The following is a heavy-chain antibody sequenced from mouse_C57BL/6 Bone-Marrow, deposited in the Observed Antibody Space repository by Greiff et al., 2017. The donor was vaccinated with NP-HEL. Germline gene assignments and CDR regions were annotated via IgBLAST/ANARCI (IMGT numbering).Heavy chain of an antibody. CDR1: GYTFTSYG. J-gene: IGHJ3*01. V-gene: IGHV1-81*01. D-gene: IGHD1-1*01. Sequence: QVQLKESGAELARPGASVKLSCKASGYTFTSYGISWVKQRTGQGLEWIGEIYPRSGNTYYNEKFKGKATLTADKSSSTAYMELRSLTSEDSAVYFCARLYGGFAYWGQGTLVTVSA. CDR2: IYPRSGNT. CDR3: ARLYGGFAY.